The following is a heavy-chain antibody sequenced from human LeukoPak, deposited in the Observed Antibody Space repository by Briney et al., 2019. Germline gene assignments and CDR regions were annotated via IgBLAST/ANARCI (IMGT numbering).Heavy chain of an antibody. D-gene: IGHD3-10*01. CDR3: AREIEGSGSYDY. CDR2: INSDGSST. CDR1: GFTFSSYW. Sequence: PGGSLRLSCAASGFTFSSYWMHWVRQAPGKGLVWVSRINSDGSSTSYADSVKGRFTISRDNAKNTPYLQMNSLRAEDTAVYYCAREIEGSGSYDYWGQGTLVTVSS. J-gene: IGHJ4*02. V-gene: IGHV3-74*01.